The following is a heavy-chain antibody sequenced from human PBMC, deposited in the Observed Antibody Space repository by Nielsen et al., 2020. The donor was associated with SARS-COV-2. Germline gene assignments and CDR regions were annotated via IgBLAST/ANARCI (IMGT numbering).Heavy chain of an antibody. J-gene: IGHJ4*02. CDR2: ISYDGSNK. CDR3: ARDYASYYDFWSGYGFDY. D-gene: IGHD3-3*01. Sequence: GESLKISCAASGFTFSSYAMHWVRQAPGKGLEWVAVISYDGSNKYYADSVKGRFTISRDNSKNTLYLQMNSLRAEDTAVYYCARDYASYYDFWSGYGFDYWGQGTLVTVSS. CDR1: GFTFSSYA. V-gene: IGHV3-30*04.